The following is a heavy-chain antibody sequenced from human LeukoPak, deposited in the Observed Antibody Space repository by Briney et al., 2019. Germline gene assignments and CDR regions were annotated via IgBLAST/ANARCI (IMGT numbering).Heavy chain of an antibody. CDR1: GFTFSSYS. V-gene: IGHV3-21*04. CDR2: ISSSSSYI. J-gene: IGHJ5*02. Sequence: GGSLRLSCAASGFTFSSYSMNWVRQAPGKGLEWVSSISSSSSYIYYADSVKGRFTISRDNAKNSLYLQMNSLRAEDTAVYYCARSSGLVHNPPNWFDPWGQGTLVTVSS. CDR3: ARSSGLVHNPPNWFDP. D-gene: IGHD6-19*01.